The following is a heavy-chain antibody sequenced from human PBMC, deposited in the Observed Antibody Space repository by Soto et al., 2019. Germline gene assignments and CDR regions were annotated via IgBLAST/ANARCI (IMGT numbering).Heavy chain of an antibody. CDR2: IIPIFGTA. D-gene: IGHD2-2*02. Sequence: QVQLVQSGAEVKKPGSSVKVSCKASGGTFSSYAISWVRQAPGQGLEWMGGIIPIFGTANYAQKFQGRVTITADKSTSTAYKELSSLRSEDTAVYYCARVRVPAAIAPYYYYGMDVWGQGTTVTVSS. V-gene: IGHV1-69*06. J-gene: IGHJ6*02. CDR1: GGTFSSYA. CDR3: ARVRVPAAIAPYYYYGMDV.